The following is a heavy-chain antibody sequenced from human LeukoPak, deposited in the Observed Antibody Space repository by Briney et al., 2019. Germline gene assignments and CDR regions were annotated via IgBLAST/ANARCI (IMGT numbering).Heavy chain of an antibody. V-gene: IGHV3-23*01. CDR3: AKTTAGYSSGRYPGWPVDY. CDR2: ISGSGGDT. J-gene: IGHJ4*02. CDR1: GFTFRSCA. D-gene: IGHD6-19*01. Sequence: LAGGSLRLSCAASGFTFRSCAIYWVRQAPGKGLEWVSGISGSGGDTYFADSVKGRFSISRDNSKNTVFLKMDSLRAEDTAVYYCAKTTAGYSSGRYPGWPVDYWGQGTLVTVSS.